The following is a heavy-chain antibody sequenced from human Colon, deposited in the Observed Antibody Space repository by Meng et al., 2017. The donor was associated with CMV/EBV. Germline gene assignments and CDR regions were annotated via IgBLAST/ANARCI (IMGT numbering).Heavy chain of an antibody. J-gene: IGHJ4*02. CDR3: ARDPNWGSGY. CDR1: GITFTDSD. Sequence: VQLVVSGGGLVKPGDSLRLSCVVSGITFTDSDMSWVRQAPGQGLEWVSSINVNGNSAAYADSVRGRFTISRDNARNSLYLQMNSLRVEDTAFYYCARDPNWGSGYWGQGTLVTVSS. CDR2: INVNGNSA. D-gene: IGHD7-27*01. V-gene: IGHV3-11*06.